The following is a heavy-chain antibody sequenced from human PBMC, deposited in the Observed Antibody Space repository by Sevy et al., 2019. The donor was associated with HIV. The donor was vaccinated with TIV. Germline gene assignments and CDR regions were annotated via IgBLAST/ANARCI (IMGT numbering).Heavy chain of an antibody. Sequence: GGSLRLSCAASGFTFSDYYMSWIRQAPGKGLEWVSYISSSGSTIYYAVSVKGRFTISRDNAKNSLYLQMNSLRAEDTAVYYCARDARLRLGELSLYLFDYWGQGTLVTVSS. V-gene: IGHV3-11*01. J-gene: IGHJ4*02. CDR3: ARDARLRLGELSLYLFDY. CDR1: GFTFSDYY. CDR2: ISSSGSTI. D-gene: IGHD3-16*02.